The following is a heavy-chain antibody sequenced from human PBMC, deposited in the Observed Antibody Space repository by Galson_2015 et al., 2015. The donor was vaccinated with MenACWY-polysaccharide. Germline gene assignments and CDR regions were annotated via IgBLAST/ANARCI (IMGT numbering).Heavy chain of an antibody. CDR3: TRDIPDYGDPYYYYYHGMDV. D-gene: IGHD4-17*01. J-gene: IGHJ6*02. CDR2: IRSKAYGGTT. CDR1: GFTFGDYA. V-gene: IGHV3-49*03. Sequence: SLRLSCAASGFTFGDYAMSWFRQAPGKGLEWVGFIRSKAYGGTTEYAASVKGRFTISRDDSKSIAYLQMNSLKTEDTAVYYCTRDIPDYGDPYYYYYHGMDVWGQGTTVTVSS.